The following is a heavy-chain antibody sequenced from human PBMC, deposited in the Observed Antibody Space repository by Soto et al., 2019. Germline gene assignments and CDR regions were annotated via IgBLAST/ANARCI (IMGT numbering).Heavy chain of an antibody. CDR2: IIPIFGTA. CDR3: ARGHGATRRHWLDP. Sequence: SVKISCNASLCTFSSYAIIWVVQAPGQGLEWMGGIIPIFGTANYGQKFQGRVTITADKSTSTAYMELSSLRSEDTAVYYCARGHGATRRHWLDPSGQGTIVTLSS. J-gene: IGHJ5*02. D-gene: IGHD4-17*01. V-gene: IGHV1-69*06. CDR1: LCTFSSYA.